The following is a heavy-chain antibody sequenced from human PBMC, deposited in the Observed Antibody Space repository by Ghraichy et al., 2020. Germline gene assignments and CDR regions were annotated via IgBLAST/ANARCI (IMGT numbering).Heavy chain of an antibody. CDR3: ARAVHRVGPYLDY. CDR1: GFTFGSNW. J-gene: IGHJ4*02. CDR2: IKQDGSEK. D-gene: IGHD1-26*01. Sequence: GGSLRLSCAASGFTFGSNWMTWVRQAPGKGLEWVGNIKQDGSEKYYVGSVKDRFSISRDNAKNSLYLQMNSLRDEDTAVYYCARAVHRVGPYLDYWGQGTLVTVSS. V-gene: IGHV3-7*01.